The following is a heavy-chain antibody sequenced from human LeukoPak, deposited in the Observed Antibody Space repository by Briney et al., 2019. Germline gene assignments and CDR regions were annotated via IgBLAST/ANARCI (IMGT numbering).Heavy chain of an antibody. CDR2: MYSSGNT. J-gene: IGHJ4*02. Sequence: SETLSLTCIVSGGSISSSSYYWGWIRRPPGKGLEWIGSMYSSGNTYYNPSLKSRVTISVDTSKNQFSLKLNSVTAADTAVYYCARGGSYTMVKNYWGQGTLVTVSS. D-gene: IGHD1-26*01. V-gene: IGHV4-39*07. CDR3: ARGGSYTMVKNY. CDR1: GGSISSSSYY.